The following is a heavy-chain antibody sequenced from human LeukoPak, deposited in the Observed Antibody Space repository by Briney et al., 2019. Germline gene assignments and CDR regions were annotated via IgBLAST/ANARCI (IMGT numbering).Heavy chain of an antibody. Sequence: SETLSLTCTVSGGSISSSSYYWGWIRQPPGKGLEWIGSIYYSGSTYYNPSLKSRVTISVDTSKNQFSLKLSSVTAADTAVYYCAKGPIVVVVAAHHYYFDYWGQGTLVTVSS. CDR3: AKGPIVVVVAAHHYYFDY. D-gene: IGHD2-15*01. V-gene: IGHV4-39*07. J-gene: IGHJ4*02. CDR1: GGSISSSSYY. CDR2: IYYSGST.